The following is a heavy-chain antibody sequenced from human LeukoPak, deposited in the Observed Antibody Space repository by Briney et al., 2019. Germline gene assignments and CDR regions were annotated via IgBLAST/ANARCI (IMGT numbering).Heavy chain of an antibody. J-gene: IGHJ5*02. CDR1: GFTFSNAW. D-gene: IGHD3-22*01. V-gene: IGHV3-15*07. CDR2: IRSNSDGGTI. Sequence: GGSLRLSCATSGFTFSNAWMNRVRQAPGKGLEWVGRIRSNSDGGTIDYAAPVKGRFTLSRDDSKTTLYLQMNSLQTEDTAVYYCATDFYDSTWGQGTLVTVSS. CDR3: ATDFYDST.